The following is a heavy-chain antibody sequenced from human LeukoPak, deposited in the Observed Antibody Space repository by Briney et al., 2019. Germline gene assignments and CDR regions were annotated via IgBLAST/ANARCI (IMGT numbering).Heavy chain of an antibody. CDR2: ISYDGSNK. Sequence: PGGSLRLSCAASGFTFSSYGMHWVRQAPGKGLEWVAVISYDGSNKYYADSVKGRFTISRDNSKNTLYLQMNSLRAEDTAVYYCAKDLKQQLVRDAFDIWGQGTMVTVSS. J-gene: IGHJ3*02. V-gene: IGHV3-30*18. D-gene: IGHD6-13*01. CDR3: AKDLKQQLVRDAFDI. CDR1: GFTFSSYG.